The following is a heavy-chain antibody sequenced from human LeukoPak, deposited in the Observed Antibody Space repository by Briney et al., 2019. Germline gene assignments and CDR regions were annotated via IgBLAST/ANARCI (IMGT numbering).Heavy chain of an antibody. CDR2: ISAYNGNT. CDR1: GYTFTSYG. D-gene: IGHD5-18*01. Sequence: ASVKVSCKASGYTFTSYGISWVRQAPGQGLEWMGWISAYNGNTNYAQKLQGRVTMTTDTSTSTAYMELRSLRSDDTAVYYCARDGAHGYSYGYGDYWGQGTLVTVSS. CDR3: ARDGAHGYSYGYGDY. V-gene: IGHV1-18*01. J-gene: IGHJ4*02.